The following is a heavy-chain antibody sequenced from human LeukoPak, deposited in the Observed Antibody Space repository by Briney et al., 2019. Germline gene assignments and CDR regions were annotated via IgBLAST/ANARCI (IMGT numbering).Heavy chain of an antibody. D-gene: IGHD6-19*01. CDR2: ISWDGGST. V-gene: IGHV3-43*01. Sequence: PGGSLRLSCAASGFTFDDYTMHWVRQPPGKGLEWVSDISWDGGSTYYADSVKGRFTISRDNSKTSLYMQMNSLSTEDTALYSCAKDVGSSGWTDSEYFQHWGQGTLVTVSS. CDR1: GFTFDDYT. CDR3: AKDVGSSGWTDSEYFQH. J-gene: IGHJ1*01.